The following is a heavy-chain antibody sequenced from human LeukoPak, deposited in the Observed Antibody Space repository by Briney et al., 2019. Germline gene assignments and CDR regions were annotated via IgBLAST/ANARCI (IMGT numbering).Heavy chain of an antibody. CDR1: GYSISSGYF. CDR2: IHHSGST. CDR3: AREMDYYDSSGYDAFDI. D-gene: IGHD3-22*01. Sequence: SETLSLTCTVSGYSISSGYFWGWIRQPPGKGLEWLGSIHHSGSTYYTPSLKSRVTISVDTSKNQFSLKLGSVTAADTAVYYCAREMDYYDSSGYDAFDIWGQGTMVTVSS. J-gene: IGHJ3*02. V-gene: IGHV4-38-2*02.